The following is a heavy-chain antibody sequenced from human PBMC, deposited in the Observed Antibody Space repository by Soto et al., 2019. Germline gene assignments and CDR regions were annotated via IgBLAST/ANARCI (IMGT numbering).Heavy chain of an antibody. CDR3: VRLDGSYYPDY. D-gene: IGHD1-26*01. Sequence: EVQLVESGGGLVQPGGSLRLSCAASGFTFSDHYMDWVRQAPGKGLEWVGRAGNKAHSFTTEYAASVKGRFNISRDDSKNSLYLQMNSLKTEDTAVYYCVRLDGSYYPDYWGQGTLVTVSS. V-gene: IGHV3-72*01. CDR2: AGNKAHSFTT. J-gene: IGHJ4*02. CDR1: GFTFSDHY.